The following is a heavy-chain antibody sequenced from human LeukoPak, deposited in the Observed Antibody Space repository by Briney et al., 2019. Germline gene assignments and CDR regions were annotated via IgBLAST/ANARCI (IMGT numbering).Heavy chain of an antibody. J-gene: IGHJ3*02. CDR2: ISGSGGST. Sequence: PGGSLRLSCAASGFTFSSYAMSWVRQAPGKWLEWVSAISGSGGSTYYADSVKGRFTISRDDSKNTLYPQMNSLRAEDTAVYYCAKGRYFDWYDAFDIWGQGTMVTVSS. D-gene: IGHD3-9*01. V-gene: IGHV3-23*01. CDR3: AKGRYFDWYDAFDI. CDR1: GFTFSSYA.